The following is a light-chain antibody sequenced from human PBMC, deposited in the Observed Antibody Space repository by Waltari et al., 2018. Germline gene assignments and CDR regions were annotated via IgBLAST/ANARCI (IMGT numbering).Light chain of an antibody. CDR2: ATS. V-gene: IGKV3-20*01. CDR1: QSISSSY. J-gene: IGKJ1*01. CDR3: QQKGT. Sequence: ELVLTQSPGTLSLSPGERATLSCRASQSISSSYLAWYQQKPGQAPRLLIYATSSRATGIPDRFSGRGSGTDFTLSISRLEPEDFAVYFCQQKGTFGQGTKVDIK.